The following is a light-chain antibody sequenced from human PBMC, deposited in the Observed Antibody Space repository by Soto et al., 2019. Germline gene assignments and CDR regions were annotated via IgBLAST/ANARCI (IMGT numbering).Light chain of an antibody. J-gene: IGLJ2*01. V-gene: IGLV4-69*01. Sequence: QLVLTQSPSASASLGASVKLTCTLSSGHSSYAIAWHQQQPEKAPRYLMKVNSDGRYSKGDGIPDRFSGSSSGAERYLTISSLQSEDEADYYCQTWGTGIVLFGGGTKLTVL. CDR3: QTWGTGIVL. CDR1: SGHSSYA. CDR2: VNSDGRY.